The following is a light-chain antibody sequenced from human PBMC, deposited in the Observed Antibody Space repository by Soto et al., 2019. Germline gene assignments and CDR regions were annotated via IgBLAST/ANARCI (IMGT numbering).Light chain of an antibody. CDR3: QPYGTSPQT. J-gene: IGKJ1*01. V-gene: IGKV3-20*01. Sequence: EIVLTQSPGTLSLSPGERATLSCRASQSVSSSYLAWYQQKPGQAPRLLIYGASSRATGIPDRFSGSGSGTAFYRTISVLVPEDFAMYYCQPYGTSPQTFGQSPKQELK. CDR2: GAS. CDR1: QSVSSSY.